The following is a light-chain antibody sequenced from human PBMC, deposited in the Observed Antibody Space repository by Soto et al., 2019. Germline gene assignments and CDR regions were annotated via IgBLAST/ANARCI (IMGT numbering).Light chain of an antibody. J-gene: IGKJ2*01. V-gene: IGKV2-30*02. CDR1: QGLLHSNGDTF. CDR2: QVS. CDR3: MQGTHWPYT. Sequence: DVVMTQSPLSLPVTLGQPASISCMSSQGLLHSNGDTFLSWFQQRPGQSPRRLIYQVSNRDSGVPDRFSGSGAGTDFTLTISRVEAEDVGIYYCMQGTHWPYTFGQGTKLEI.